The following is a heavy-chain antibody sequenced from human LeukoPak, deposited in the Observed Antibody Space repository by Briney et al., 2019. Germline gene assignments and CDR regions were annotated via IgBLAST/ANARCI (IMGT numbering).Heavy chain of an antibody. J-gene: IGHJ6*03. Sequence: SETLSLTCTVSGGSISSYYWSWNRQPPGKGLEWIGYIYYSGSTNYNPSLKSRVTISVDTSKNQFSLKLSSVTAADTAVYYCARIHSSSTRAYYYYMDVWGKGTTVTVSS. D-gene: IGHD2-2*01. CDR3: ARIHSSSTRAYYYYMDV. V-gene: IGHV4-59*01. CDR1: GGSISSYY. CDR2: IYYSGST.